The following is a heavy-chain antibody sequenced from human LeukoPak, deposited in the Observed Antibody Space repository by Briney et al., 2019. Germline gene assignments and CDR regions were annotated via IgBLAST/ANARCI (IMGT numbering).Heavy chain of an antibody. CDR3: ARTQGYCSGGSCYQARFDY. Sequence: GGSLRLSCAASGFTFSSYWMHWVRHAPGKGLVWVSRINSDGSSTSYADSVKGRFTISRDNAKNTLYLQMNSLRAEDTAVYYCARTQGYCSGGSCYQARFDYWGQGTLVTVSS. CDR2: INSDGSST. D-gene: IGHD2-15*01. V-gene: IGHV3-74*01. CDR1: GFTFSSYW. J-gene: IGHJ4*02.